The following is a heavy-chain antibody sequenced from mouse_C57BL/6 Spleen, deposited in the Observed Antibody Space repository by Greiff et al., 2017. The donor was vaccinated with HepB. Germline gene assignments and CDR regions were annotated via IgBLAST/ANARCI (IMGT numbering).Heavy chain of an antibody. CDR1: GYTFTGYW. CDR2: ILPGSGST. Sequence: QVQLKESGAELMKPGASVKLSCKATGYTFTGYWIEWVKQRPGHGLEWIGEILPGSGSTNYNEKFKGKATFTADTSSNTAYMQLSSLTTEDSAIYYCARGDYYGSSYADLFDYWGQGTTLTVSS. V-gene: IGHV1-9*01. CDR3: ARGDYYGSSYADLFDY. J-gene: IGHJ2*01. D-gene: IGHD1-1*01.